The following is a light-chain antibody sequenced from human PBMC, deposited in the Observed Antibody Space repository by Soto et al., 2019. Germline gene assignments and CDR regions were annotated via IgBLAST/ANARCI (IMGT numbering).Light chain of an antibody. CDR3: MQGKYWPPIT. V-gene: IGKV2-30*01. Sequence: DVVMTQSPLSLPVTLGQPASISCRSSQSLVYSDGNSYLSWFQQRPGQSPRSLIYRASNRDSGVPDRFSGSGSGTDFTLKISRVEVEDVGVYYCMQGKYWPPITFGQGTRLEIK. J-gene: IGKJ5*01. CDR2: RAS. CDR1: QSLVYSDGNSY.